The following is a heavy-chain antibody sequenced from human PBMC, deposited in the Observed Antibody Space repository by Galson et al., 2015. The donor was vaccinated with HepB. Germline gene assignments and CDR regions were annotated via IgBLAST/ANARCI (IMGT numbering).Heavy chain of an antibody. V-gene: IGHV3-23*01. J-gene: IGHJ4*01. D-gene: IGHD5-12*01. CDR3: AKSRDAVATYYFDF. CDR2: IRGTGVST. CDR1: GFTFSSYA. Sequence: SLRLSCAASGFTFSSYAMTWVRQAPGKGLEWVSDIRGTGVSTYYTDSVKGRFTISRDNSKSTLYLQMNSLRAEDTAVYYCAKSRDAVATYYFDFWGHGTLVTVSS.